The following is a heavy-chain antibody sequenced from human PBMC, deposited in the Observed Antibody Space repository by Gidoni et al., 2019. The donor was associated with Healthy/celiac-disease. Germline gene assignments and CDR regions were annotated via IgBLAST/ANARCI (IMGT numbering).Heavy chain of an antibody. Sequence: VTLKESGPVLVKPTETPTLTCTVSGFSLSNARMGVSWIRQPPGKALEWLAHIFSNDEKSYSTSLKSRLTISKDTSKSQVVLTMTNMDPVDTATYYCARRDIQGGEGNYFDYWGQGTLVTVSS. CDR3: ARRDIQGGEGNYFDY. V-gene: IGHV2-26*01. CDR2: IFSNDEK. CDR1: GFSLSNARMG. J-gene: IGHJ4*02. D-gene: IGHD4-17*01.